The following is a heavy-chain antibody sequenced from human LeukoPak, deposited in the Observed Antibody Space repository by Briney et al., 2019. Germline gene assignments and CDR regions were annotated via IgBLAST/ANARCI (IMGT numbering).Heavy chain of an antibody. CDR2: ISSSSSYI. J-gene: IGHJ4*02. CDR3: ARDSVVVVAATYFDY. V-gene: IGHV3-21*01. CDR1: GFTFSTYG. D-gene: IGHD2-15*01. Sequence: GGSLRLSCAASGFTFSTYGINWVRQAPGKGLEWVSSISSSSSYIYYADSVKGRFTISRDNAKNSLYLQMNSLRAEDTAVYYCARDSVVVVAATYFDYWGQGTLVTVSS.